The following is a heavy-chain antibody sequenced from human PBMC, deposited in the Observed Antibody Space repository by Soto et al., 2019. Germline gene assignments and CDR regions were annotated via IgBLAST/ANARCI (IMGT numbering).Heavy chain of an antibody. CDR1: GDSISGYY. CDR2: IYSSGNA. J-gene: IGHJ3*01. V-gene: IGHV4-4*07. CDR3: ARGDVFDL. Sequence: QVQLQESGPGLVKPSETVSLICTVSGDSISGYYWSWIRQPAGKGLEWIGRIYSSGNANYNPSLTSRVRMSVDMSKNQFSLKVTSVTAADTAMYYCARGDVFDLWGQGTKVTVSS.